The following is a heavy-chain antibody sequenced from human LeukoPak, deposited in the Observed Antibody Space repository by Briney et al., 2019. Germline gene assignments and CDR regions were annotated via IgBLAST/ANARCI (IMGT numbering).Heavy chain of an antibody. CDR2: ISYNARHE. D-gene: IGHD2-2*01. CDR3: VRGGSPPTSTWSLDE. CDR1: GFTFSGFG. J-gene: IGHJ4*02. V-gene: IGHV3-30*03. Sequence: GGSLRLSCVASGFTFSGFGMHWVRQAPGKGLEWVAVISYNARHEYYRDSVKGRFSISRDNSKNTVSLQMDSLTIEDTAVYYRVRGGSPPTSTWSLDEWGQGTLVSVSS.